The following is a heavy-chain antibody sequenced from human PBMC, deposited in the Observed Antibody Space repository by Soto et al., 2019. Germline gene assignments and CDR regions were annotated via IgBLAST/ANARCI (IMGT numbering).Heavy chain of an antibody. D-gene: IGHD2-15*01. J-gene: IGHJ5*02. CDR2: ISGSGATT. CDR1: GFTFSTYA. Sequence: EVQLLESGGGLVQPGGSLRLSCAASGFTFSTYALTWVRQAPGKGLEWVSSISGSGATTYYADSVTGRFTISRDSSKNTLYLQMNSLRAEDTAIYYCAKDGGGTCYIGRWFDPWGQGTLVTVSS. V-gene: IGHV3-23*01. CDR3: AKDGGGTCYIGRWFDP.